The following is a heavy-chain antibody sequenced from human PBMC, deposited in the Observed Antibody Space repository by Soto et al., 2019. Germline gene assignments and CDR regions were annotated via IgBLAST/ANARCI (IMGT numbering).Heavy chain of an antibody. D-gene: IGHD4-4*01. V-gene: IGHV3-48*02. CDR1: GFTFGSYT. CDR2: ISSTGSTI. CDR3: AARPATVTTHKWFDP. J-gene: IGHJ5*02. Sequence: EVQLVESGGGLVQPGGSLRLSCAASGFTFGSYTMNWVRQVPGKGLEWLSYISSTGSTIYYADSVKGRFTISRDNAKNSLYLQMNSLRDEDTAVYYCAARPATVTTHKWFDPWGQGTLVTVSS.